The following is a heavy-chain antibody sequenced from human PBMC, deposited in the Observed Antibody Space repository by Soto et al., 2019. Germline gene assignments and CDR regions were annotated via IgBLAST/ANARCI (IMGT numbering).Heavy chain of an antibody. V-gene: IGHV4-61*01. CDR1: GGSVSSGSYY. D-gene: IGHD3-3*01. Sequence: QVQLQESGPGLVKPSETLSLTCTVSGGSVSSGSYYWSWIRQPPGKGLEWIGYIYYSGSTNYNPSLKSRVNISVDTSKNQFSLKLSSVTAADTAVYYCASDDFWYAEYFQHWGQGTLVTVSS. CDR3: ASDDFWYAEYFQH. J-gene: IGHJ1*01. CDR2: IYYSGST.